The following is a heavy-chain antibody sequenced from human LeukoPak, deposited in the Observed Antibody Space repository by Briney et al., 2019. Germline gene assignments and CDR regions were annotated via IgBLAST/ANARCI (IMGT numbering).Heavy chain of an antibody. Sequence: GGSLRLSCAASGFTVSSNYMSWVRQAPGKGLEWVSVIYSGGSAYYADSVKGRFTISRDNSKNTLYLQMNSLRAEDTAVYYCARDRRTGRRIGYYYYMDVWGKGTTVTVSS. D-gene: IGHD1-14*01. V-gene: IGHV3-66*02. CDR3: ARDRRTGRRIGYYYYMDV. CDR1: GFTVSSNY. CDR2: IYSGGSA. J-gene: IGHJ6*03.